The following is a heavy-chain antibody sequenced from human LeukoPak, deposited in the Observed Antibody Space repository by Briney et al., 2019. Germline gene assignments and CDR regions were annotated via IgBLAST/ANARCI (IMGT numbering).Heavy chain of an antibody. Sequence: GGSLRRSCAASGFTFDDYARHWVRQAPGKGREWGSGISWNSGSIGYADSVKGRFTISRDNAKNSLYLQRNSLRAEDTALYYCAEDSGYSGYRGDFDYWGPGTLVTVSS. CDR3: AEDSGYSGYRGDFDY. J-gene: IGHJ4*02. D-gene: IGHD5-12*01. CDR1: GFTFDDYA. CDR2: ISWNSGSI. V-gene: IGHV3-9*01.